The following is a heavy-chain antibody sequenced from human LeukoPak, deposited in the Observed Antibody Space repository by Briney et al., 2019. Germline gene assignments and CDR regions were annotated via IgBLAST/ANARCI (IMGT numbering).Heavy chain of an antibody. J-gene: IGHJ6*02. Sequence: GASVKVSCKASGYTFTSYDINWVRQAPGQGLEWMGWMNPNSGNTGYAQKFQGRVTMTRNTSISAAYMELSSLRSEDTAVYYCARGSNLLTYYYYYGMDVWGQGTTVTVSS. D-gene: IGHD1-14*01. CDR3: ARGSNLLTYYYYYGMDV. CDR1: GYTFTSYD. CDR2: MNPNSGNT. V-gene: IGHV1-8*01.